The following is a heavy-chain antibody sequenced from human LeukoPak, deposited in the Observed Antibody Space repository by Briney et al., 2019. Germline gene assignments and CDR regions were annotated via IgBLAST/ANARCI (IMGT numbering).Heavy chain of an antibody. J-gene: IGHJ4*02. V-gene: IGHV3-21*01. CDR3: ARGLCGGDCYDY. D-gene: IGHD2-21*01. Sequence: GGSLRLSCAASGFSFSRYWMSWVRQAPGKGLEWVSSISSSSNYIYYADSVKGRFTISRDNAKNSVDLQMNSLRAEDTAVYYCARGLCGGDCYDYWGQGTLVTVSS. CDR1: GFSFSRYW. CDR2: ISSSSNYI.